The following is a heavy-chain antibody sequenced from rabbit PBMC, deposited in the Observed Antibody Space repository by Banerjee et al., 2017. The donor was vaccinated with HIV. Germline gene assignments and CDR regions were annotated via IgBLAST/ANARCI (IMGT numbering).Heavy chain of an antibody. D-gene: IGHD8-1*01. CDR1: GFSFSNKYV. CDR3: ARDYVGDSYSAFDL. Sequence: QEQLEESGGDLVKPEGSLTLTCTASGFSFSNKYVMCWVRQAPGKGLEWIACIYTNGGSTWYASCVNGRFIISKTSSTAVTLQMTSLTAADTATYFCARDYVGDSYSAFDLWGPGTLVTVS. CDR2: IYTNGGST. V-gene: IGHV1S45*01. J-gene: IGHJ4*01.